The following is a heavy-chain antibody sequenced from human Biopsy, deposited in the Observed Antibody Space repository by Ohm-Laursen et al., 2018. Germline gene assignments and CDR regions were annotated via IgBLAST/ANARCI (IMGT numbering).Heavy chain of an antibody. Sequence: GASVKVSCKASGYTFSDYILNWVRQAPGQGLEWMGWINTRRGDTNYAQKFQGRVTMTRDTSTTTVFMELTSLRSDDTTMYYCARDEDSTRHWYFDLWGRGTQVTVSS. CDR1: GYTFSDYI. V-gene: IGHV1-18*01. CDR2: INTRRGDT. J-gene: IGHJ2*01. CDR3: ARDEDSTRHWYFDL. D-gene: IGHD2-2*01.